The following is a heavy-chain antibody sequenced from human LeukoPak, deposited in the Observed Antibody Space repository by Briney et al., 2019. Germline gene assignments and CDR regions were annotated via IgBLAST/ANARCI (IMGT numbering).Heavy chain of an antibody. J-gene: IGHJ4*02. Sequence: GGSLRLSCAASGFTFSSYGMHWVRQAPGKGLEWVAFIRYDGSNKYYADSVKGRFTISRDNSKNTLYLQMNSLRAEDTAVYYCAKDLIPKGVLGWLQESFDYWGQGTLVTVSS. CDR3: AKDLIPKGVLGWLQESFDY. CDR2: IRYDGSNK. D-gene: IGHD5-24*01. V-gene: IGHV3-30*02. CDR1: GFTFSSYG.